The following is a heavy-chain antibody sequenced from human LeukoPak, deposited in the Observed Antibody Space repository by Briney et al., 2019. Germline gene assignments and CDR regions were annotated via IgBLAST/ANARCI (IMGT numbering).Heavy chain of an antibody. CDR1: GGSFSGYY. CDR3: ARTSGYSSGRFEGYFDY. V-gene: IGHV4-34*01. CDR2: INHSGST. J-gene: IGHJ4*02. D-gene: IGHD6-19*01. Sequence: SETLSLTCAVYGGSFSGYYWSWIRQPPGKGLEWIGEINHSGSTNYNPSLKSRVTISVDTSKNQFSLKLSSVTAADTAVYYCARTSGYSSGRFEGYFDYWGQGTLVTVSS.